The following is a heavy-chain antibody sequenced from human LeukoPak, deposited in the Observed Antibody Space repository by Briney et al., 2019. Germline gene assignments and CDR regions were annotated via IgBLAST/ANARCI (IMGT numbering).Heavy chain of an antibody. Sequence: GRSLRLSCTASGFTFDDYAMHWVRQAPGKGLEWVSGINWNSGSMGYADSVKGRFTISRDNSKNTLYLQMNSLRAEDTAVYYCAKETGVDYYDSSGLDAFDIWGQGTMVTVSS. CDR1: GFTFDDYA. V-gene: IGHV3-9*01. CDR3: AKETGVDYYDSSGLDAFDI. J-gene: IGHJ3*02. CDR2: INWNSGSM. D-gene: IGHD3-22*01.